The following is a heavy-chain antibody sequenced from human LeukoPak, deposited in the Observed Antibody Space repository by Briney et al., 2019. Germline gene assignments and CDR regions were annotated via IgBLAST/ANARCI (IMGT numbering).Heavy chain of an antibody. CDR2: INQDGSEK. Sequence: LGGSLRLSCAASGFTFSGYWMSWVRQAPGKGLEWVANINQDGSEKYYVDSVKGRFTISRDNARNSLYLQMNTLRAEDTAVYYCASSQTYYDYVWGSYGAFDIWGQGTMVTVSS. CDR1: GFTFSGYW. D-gene: IGHD3-16*01. J-gene: IGHJ3*02. CDR3: ASSQTYYDYVWGSYGAFDI. V-gene: IGHV3-7*03.